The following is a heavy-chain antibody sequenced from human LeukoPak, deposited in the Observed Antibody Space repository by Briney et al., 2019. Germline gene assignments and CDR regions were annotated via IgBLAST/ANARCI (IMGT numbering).Heavy chain of an antibody. D-gene: IGHD6-13*01. CDR3: ARESIAAAAYYFDY. CDR1: GFTVSSNC. CDR2: IWYDGSNK. J-gene: IGHJ4*02. Sequence: GGSLRLSCAASGFTVSSNCMRWVRQAPGKGLEWVAVIWYDGSNKYYADSVKGRFTISRDNSKNTLYLQMNRLRAEDTAVYYCARESIAAAAYYFDYWGQGTLVTVSS. V-gene: IGHV3-33*01.